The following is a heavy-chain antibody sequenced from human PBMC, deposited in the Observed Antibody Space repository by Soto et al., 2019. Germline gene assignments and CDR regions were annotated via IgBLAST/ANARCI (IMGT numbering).Heavy chain of an antibody. CDR1: VGTFSTYT. Sequence: QVQLVQSGAEVKKPGSSVKVSCKASVGTFSTYTITWVRQAPGQGLEWMGRIIPIIGIINYAQKFQGRVTITADKVTGTAYMELTRLRSDDTAVYYCAGDPDSHYNDSHASSYPWGQGTLVTVSS. V-gene: IGHV1-69*08. CDR2: IIPIIGII. J-gene: IGHJ5*02. D-gene: IGHD3-22*01. CDR3: AGDPDSHYNDSHASSYP.